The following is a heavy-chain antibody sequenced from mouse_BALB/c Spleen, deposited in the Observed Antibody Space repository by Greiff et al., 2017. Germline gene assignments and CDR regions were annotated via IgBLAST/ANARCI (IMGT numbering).Heavy chain of an antibody. CDR1: GYTFTSYW. CDR3: ARGNYYGYDAMDY. V-gene: IGHV1-7*01. CDR2: INPSTGNT. D-gene: IGHD1-2*01. J-gene: IGHJ2*01. Sequence: QVHVKQSGAELAKPGASVKMSCKASGYTFTSYWMHWVKQRPGQGLEWIGYINPSTGNTEYNQKFKDKATLTADKSSSTAYMQLSSLTSEDSAVYDCARGNYYGYDAMDYWGQGTTLTVSS.